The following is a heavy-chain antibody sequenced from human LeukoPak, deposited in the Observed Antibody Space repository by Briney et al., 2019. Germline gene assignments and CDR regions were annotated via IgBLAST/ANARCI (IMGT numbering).Heavy chain of an antibody. V-gene: IGHV1-2*02. Sequence: GASVKVSCKASEDTFTGNYMHWVRQAPGQGLECMGWINPNSGGTNYAQKFQGRVTMTGDTPISTAYMELNRLRSDDTAVYYCTLTGPDYVWGSYRRSFDYWGQGTLVTVSS. D-gene: IGHD3-16*02. CDR2: INPNSGGT. J-gene: IGHJ4*02. CDR3: TLTGPDYVWGSYRRSFDY. CDR1: EDTFTGNY.